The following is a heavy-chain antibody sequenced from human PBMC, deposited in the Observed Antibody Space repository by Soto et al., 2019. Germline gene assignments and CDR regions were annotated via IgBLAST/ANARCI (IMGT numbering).Heavy chain of an antibody. D-gene: IGHD3-10*01. Sequence: EMQLLESGGGLVQPGGSLRLSCAASGFTFSHYAMSWVRQAPGKGLEWVSTIIAGGGDTYYAESVKGRFTISRDNSRNXXYMQMNSLRAEDTALYYCAKKFSYDSGTYLYHFDCWGQGTLVTVSS. J-gene: IGHJ4*02. CDR2: IIAGGGDT. CDR1: GFTFSHYA. V-gene: IGHV3-23*01. CDR3: AKKFSYDSGTYLYHFDC.